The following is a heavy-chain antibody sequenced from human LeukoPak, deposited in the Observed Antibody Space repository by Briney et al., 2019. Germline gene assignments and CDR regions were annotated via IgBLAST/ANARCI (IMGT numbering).Heavy chain of an antibody. D-gene: IGHD3-10*01. V-gene: IGHV4-59*01. CDR3: ARPIGVSYNDAFDI. J-gene: IGHJ3*02. Sequence: PSETLSLTCTVSGGSISGYYWSWIRQPPGKGLEWIGYIYYSGSTNYNPSLKSRVTISVDTSKNQFSLKLSSVTAADTAVYYCARPIGVSYNDAFDIWGQGTMVTVSS. CDR1: GGSISGYY. CDR2: IYYSGST.